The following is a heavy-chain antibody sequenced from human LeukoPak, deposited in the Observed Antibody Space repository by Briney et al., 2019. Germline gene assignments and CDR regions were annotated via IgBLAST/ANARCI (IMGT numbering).Heavy chain of an antibody. Sequence: GGSLRLSCAASGFTFSSYGLNWVRQAPGKGLEWVSTISSGGHIYYEDSVKGRFTISRDNAKNSLYLQMNSLSAEDTAVYYCARDQDGGKYYYESSGYSHWGQGILVTVSS. CDR2: ISSGGHI. CDR3: ARDQDGGKYYYESSGYSH. D-gene: IGHD3-22*01. V-gene: IGHV3-21*01. J-gene: IGHJ4*02. CDR1: GFTFSSYG.